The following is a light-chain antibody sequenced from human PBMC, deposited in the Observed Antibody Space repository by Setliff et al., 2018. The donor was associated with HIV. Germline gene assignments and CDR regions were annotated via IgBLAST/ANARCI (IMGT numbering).Light chain of an antibody. J-gene: IGLJ1*01. Sequence: QSVLAQPASVSGSPGQSITISCTGTSSDIGTYNLVSWYQQYPGKAPKLMIYDDSKRPSGLSNRFSVSKSGNTASLTISGLQAEDEADYYCCSHADDWPFGTGTKVTVL. CDR1: SSDIGTYNL. V-gene: IGLV2-23*01. CDR2: DDS. CDR3: CSHADDWP.